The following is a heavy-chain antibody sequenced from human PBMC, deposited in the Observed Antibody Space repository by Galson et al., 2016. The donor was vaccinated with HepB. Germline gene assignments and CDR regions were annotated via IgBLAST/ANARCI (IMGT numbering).Heavy chain of an antibody. V-gene: IGHV4-34*01. D-gene: IGHD5-18*01. Sequence: SETLSLTCALFGGSLSDDYWTWIRQTPGEGLQWIGEVNRFGSANYNPSLKSRVTISVATSENQFSLKMSSVTAADTAVYYCARGSMATSMAVFDHWGQGILVTVSS. J-gene: IGHJ4*02. CDR1: GGSLSDDY. CDR2: VNRFGSA. CDR3: ARGSMATSMAVFDH.